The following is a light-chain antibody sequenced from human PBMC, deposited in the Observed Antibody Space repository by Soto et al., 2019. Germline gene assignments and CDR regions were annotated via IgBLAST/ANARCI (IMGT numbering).Light chain of an antibody. CDR2: AAS. Sequence: DIQMTQSPSSLSASVGDRVTITCRASKDISNYLARYEQRPGKVPKLLIYAASTLQSGVPSRFSGTGSGTDFTLTISSLLPEDVATYYCQNLDSATFSFGPGTKVDIK. V-gene: IGKV1-27*01. CDR1: KDISNY. J-gene: IGKJ3*01. CDR3: QNLDSATFS.